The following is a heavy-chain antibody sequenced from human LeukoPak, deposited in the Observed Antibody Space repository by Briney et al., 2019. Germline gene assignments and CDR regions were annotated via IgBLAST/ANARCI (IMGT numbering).Heavy chain of an antibody. CDR2: IHYSGAT. J-gene: IGHJ3*02. CDR3: AREYSAFEI. CDR1: GGSISTYY. V-gene: IGHV4-59*01. Sequence: SETLSLACTVSGGSISTYYWSWIRQPPGKGLEWIGYIHYSGATSYNPSLNSRVTVSVDTSKNQLSLKLNSVTAADTAVYYCAREYSAFEIWGPGTMVTVSS. D-gene: IGHD1-1*01.